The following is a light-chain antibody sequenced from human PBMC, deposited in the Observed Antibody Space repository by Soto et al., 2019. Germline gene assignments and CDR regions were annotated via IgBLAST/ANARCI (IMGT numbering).Light chain of an antibody. CDR1: SSNVGGNF. J-gene: IGLJ3*02. V-gene: IGLV1-51*01. CDR3: ATWDGSLSVVV. Sequence: QSVLTQPPSVSAAPGQRVTISCSGNSSNVGGNFVSWYQQPPEAAPKLLIYDNHKRPSGIPDRFSGSKSGTSATLGITGLQTGDEADYYCATWDGSLSVVVFGGGTKLTVL. CDR2: DNH.